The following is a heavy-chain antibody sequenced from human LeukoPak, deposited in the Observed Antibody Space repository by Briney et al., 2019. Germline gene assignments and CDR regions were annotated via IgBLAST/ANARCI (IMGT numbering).Heavy chain of an antibody. CDR1: GFTFSSYS. CDR2: ISSSSITI. CDR3: ARAYYDSSGYHYFDY. Sequence: GGSLRLSCAASGFTFSSYSMNWVRKAPGKGLEWVSYISSSSITIYYADSVKGRCTISRDNAKNSLYLQMNSLRAEDTAVYYCARAYYDSSGYHYFDYWGQGTLVTVSS. V-gene: IGHV3-48*01. D-gene: IGHD3-22*01. J-gene: IGHJ4*02.